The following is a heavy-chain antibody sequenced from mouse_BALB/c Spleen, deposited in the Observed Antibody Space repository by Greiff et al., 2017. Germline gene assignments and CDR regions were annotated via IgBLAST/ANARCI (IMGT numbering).Heavy chain of an antibody. D-gene: IGHD2-3*01. CDR1: GYSFTGYF. Sequence: VQLQQSGPELVKPGASVKISCKASGYSFTGYFMNWVMQSHGKSLEWIGRINPYNGDTFYNQKFKGKATLTVDKSSSTAHMELRSLASEDSAVYYCAREGYSWFAYWGQGTLVTVSA. J-gene: IGHJ3*01. CDR2: INPYNGDT. V-gene: IGHV1-20*02. CDR3: AREGYSWFAY.